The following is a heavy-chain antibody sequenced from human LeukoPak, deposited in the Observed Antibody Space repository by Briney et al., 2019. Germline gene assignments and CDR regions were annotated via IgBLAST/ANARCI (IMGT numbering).Heavy chain of an antibody. CDR3: ARVVTIFGVAALAF. J-gene: IGHJ4*02. CDR1: GYTFTAYY. V-gene: IGHV1-2*02. CDR2: INPNSGGT. D-gene: IGHD3-3*01. Sequence: ASVKVSCKAPGYTFTAYYMHWVRQAPGQGLEWMGWINPNSGGTNFAQKFQGRVTLTRDTSISTVYMELSRLRSDDTAVYFCARVVTIFGVAALAFWGQGTLVTVSS.